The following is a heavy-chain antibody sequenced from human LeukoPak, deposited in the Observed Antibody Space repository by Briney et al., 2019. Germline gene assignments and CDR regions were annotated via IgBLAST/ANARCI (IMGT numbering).Heavy chain of an antibody. V-gene: IGHV3-73*01. CDR1: GFTFSGSA. J-gene: IGHJ4*02. CDR2: IRSKANSYAT. D-gene: IGHD6-13*01. CDR3: TTTAGRAAAGTGFDY. Sequence: SGGSLRLSCAASGFTFSGSAMHWVRQASGKGLEWVGRIRSKANSYATAYAASVKGRFTISRDDSKNTAYLQMNSLKTEDTAVYYCTTTAGRAAAGTGFDYWGQGTLVTVSS.